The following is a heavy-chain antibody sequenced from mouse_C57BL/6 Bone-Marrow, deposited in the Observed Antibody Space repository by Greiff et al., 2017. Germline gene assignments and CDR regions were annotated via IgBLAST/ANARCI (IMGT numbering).Heavy chain of an antibody. J-gene: IGHJ3*01. D-gene: IGHD3-2*02. V-gene: IGHV1-50*01. Sequence: QSCKASGYTFTSYWMQWVKQRPGQGLEWIGEIDPSDSYTNYNQKFKGKATLTVDTSSSTAYMQLSSLTSEDSAVYYCARREAGAYWGQGTLVTVSA. CDR1: GYTFTSYW. CDR3: ARREAGAY. CDR2: IDPSDSYT.